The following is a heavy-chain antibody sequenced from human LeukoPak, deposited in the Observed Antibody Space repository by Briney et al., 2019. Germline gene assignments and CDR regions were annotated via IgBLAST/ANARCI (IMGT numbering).Heavy chain of an antibody. CDR2: ISSSSSTI. V-gene: IGHV3-48*02. D-gene: IGHD6-19*01. Sequence: PGRSLRLSCAASGFTFSSYSMNWVRQAPGKGLEWVSYISSSSSTIYYADSVKGRFTISRDNAKNSLYLQMNSLRDEDTAVYYCARDRVEKGWDGMDVWGQGTTVTVSS. J-gene: IGHJ6*02. CDR1: GFTFSSYS. CDR3: ARDRVEKGWDGMDV.